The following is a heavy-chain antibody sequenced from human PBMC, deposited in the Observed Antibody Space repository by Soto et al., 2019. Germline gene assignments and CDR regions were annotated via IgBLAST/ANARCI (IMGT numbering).Heavy chain of an antibody. CDR2: IIPIFGTA. CDR3: AREERYCSSTSCYSYGMDV. V-gene: IGHV1-69*13. D-gene: IGHD2-2*01. J-gene: IGHJ6*02. Sequence: EASVKVSCKASGGTFSSYAIGWVRQAPGQGLEWMGGIIPIFGTANYAQKFQGRVTITADESTSTAYMELSSLRSEDTAVYYCAREERYCSSTSCYSYGMDVWGQGTTVTVSS. CDR1: GGTFSSYA.